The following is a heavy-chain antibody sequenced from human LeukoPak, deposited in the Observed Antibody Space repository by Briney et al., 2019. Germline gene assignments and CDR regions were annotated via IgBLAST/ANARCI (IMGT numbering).Heavy chain of an antibody. CDR3: ARYDTSGRFQH. CDR1: GGSISTYY. Sequence: SETLSLTCTVSGGSISTYYWSWIRQPPGKGLEWIGYVYYSGSTNFNPSLKSRVTISVDTSKNQFSLRLSSVTAADTAVYYCARYDTSGRFQHWGQGTLVTIAS. J-gene: IGHJ1*01. V-gene: IGHV4-59*12. CDR2: VYYSGST. D-gene: IGHD3-22*01.